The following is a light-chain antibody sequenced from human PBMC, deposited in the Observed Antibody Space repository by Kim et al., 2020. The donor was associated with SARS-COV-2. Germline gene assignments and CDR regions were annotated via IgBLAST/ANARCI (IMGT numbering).Light chain of an antibody. V-gene: IGKV3-15*01. J-gene: IGKJ1*01. CDR2: GAS. Sequence: VATGEHATLTGRPSQTVGTNLACDQHKPGQAPRLLIYGASTRATDIPARLSGSGSGTEFTLISSSLQSEDSALYYCQQYKNWPWTFGQGTKVDIK. CDR1: QTVGTN. CDR3: QQYKNWPWT.